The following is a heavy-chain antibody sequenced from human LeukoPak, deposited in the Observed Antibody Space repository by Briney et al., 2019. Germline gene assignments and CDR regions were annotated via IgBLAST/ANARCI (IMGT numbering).Heavy chain of an antibody. CDR1: AFSFTSFG. Sequence: ASVKVSCKAFAFSFTSFGINWVRQAPGQGLEWMGWISGYNGDTKYAQKFQGRVTMTTDTSTSTAYMELRSLRSDDTAVYYCARGTREGAARPYSFDTWGPGTLVT. V-gene: IGHV1-18*01. D-gene: IGHD3-9*01. CDR2: ISGYNGDT. J-gene: IGHJ5*02. CDR3: ARGTREGAARPYSFDT.